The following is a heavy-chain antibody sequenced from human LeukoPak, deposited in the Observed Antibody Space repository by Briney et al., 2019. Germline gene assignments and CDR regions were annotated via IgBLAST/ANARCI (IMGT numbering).Heavy chain of an antibody. CDR2: ISYDGSNK. CDR1: GFTFSSYA. D-gene: IGHD6-19*01. J-gene: IGHJ4*02. V-gene: IGHV3-30*04. CDR3: ARARYPGIAEAGTQDY. Sequence: GGSLRLSCAASGFTFSSYAMHWVRQAPGKGLEWVAVISYDGSNKYYADSVMGRFTISRDNSKNTLYLQMNSLRAEDTAVYYCARARYPGIAEAGTQDYWGQGTLVTVSS.